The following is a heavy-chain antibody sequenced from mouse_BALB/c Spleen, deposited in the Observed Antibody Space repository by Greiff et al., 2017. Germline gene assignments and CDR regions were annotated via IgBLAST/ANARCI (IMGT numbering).Heavy chain of an antibody. CDR3: ALLTGTWAWFAY. CDR1: GFNIKDTY. V-gene: IGHV14-3*02. J-gene: IGHJ3*01. CDR2: IDPANGNT. D-gene: IGHD4-1*01. Sequence: EVQLQQSGAELVKPGASVKLSCTASGFNIKDTYMHWVKQRPEQGLEWIGRIDPANGNTKYDPKFQGKATITADTSSNTAYLQLSSLTSEDTAVYYCALLTGTWAWFAYWGQGTLVTVSA.